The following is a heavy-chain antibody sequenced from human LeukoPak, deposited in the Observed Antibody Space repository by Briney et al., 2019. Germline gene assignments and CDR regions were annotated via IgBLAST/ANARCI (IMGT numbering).Heavy chain of an antibody. D-gene: IGHD2-2*01. Sequence: SETLSLTCAVYGGSFSGYYWSWIRQPPGKGLEWIGEINHSGSTNYNPSLKSRVTISVDTSKNKFSLQLSSVTAADTAVYYCARGDPDIVVVPAAMVGSNFDPWGQGTLVTVSS. CDR3: ARGDPDIVVVPAAMVGSNFDP. J-gene: IGHJ5*02. CDR2: INHSGST. CDR1: GGSFSGYY. V-gene: IGHV4-34*01.